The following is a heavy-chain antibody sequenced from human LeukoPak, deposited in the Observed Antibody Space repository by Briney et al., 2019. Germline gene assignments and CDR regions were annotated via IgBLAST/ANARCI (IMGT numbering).Heavy chain of an antibody. CDR1: GGSISSGGYY. CDR3: ASCRKRGAGTFDY. V-gene: IGHV4-31*03. D-gene: IGHD1-1*01. CDR2: IYYSGST. J-gene: IGHJ4*02. Sequence: PSETLSLTCTVSGGSISSGGYYWSWIRQHPGKGLEWIGYIYYSGSTYYNPSLKSRVTISVDTSQNQFSLKLSYVTAADTAVYYCASCRKRGAGTFDYWGQGTLVTVSS.